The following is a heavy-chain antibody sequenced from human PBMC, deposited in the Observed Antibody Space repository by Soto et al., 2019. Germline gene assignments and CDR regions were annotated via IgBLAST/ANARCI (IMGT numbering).Heavy chain of an antibody. V-gene: IGHV3-21*01. CDR3: AREAPAYCGGDCYLAY. CDR1: GFTFSSYS. CDR2: ISSSSSYI. Sequence: EVQLVESGGGLVKPGGSLRLSCAASGFTFSSYSMNWVRQAPGKGLEWVSSISSSSSYIYYADSVKGRFTISRDNAKNSLYLKMNSLRAEDRAVYYCAREAPAYCGGDCYLAYWGKGPLVPVSS. J-gene: IGHJ4*02. D-gene: IGHD2-21*02.